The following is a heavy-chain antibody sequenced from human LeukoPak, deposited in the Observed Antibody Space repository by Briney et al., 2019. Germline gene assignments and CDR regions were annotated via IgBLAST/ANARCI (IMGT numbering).Heavy chain of an antibody. CDR2: INPSGGST. CDR3: ARERNLYNWNFLDY. Sequence: GASVKVSCKASGYTFTSYGISWVRQAPGQGLEWMGIINPSGGSTSYAQKFQGRVTMTRDMSTSTVYMELSSLRSEDTAVYYCARERNLYNWNFLDYWGQGTLVTVSS. D-gene: IGHD1-7*01. CDR1: GYTFTSYG. J-gene: IGHJ4*02. V-gene: IGHV1-46*01.